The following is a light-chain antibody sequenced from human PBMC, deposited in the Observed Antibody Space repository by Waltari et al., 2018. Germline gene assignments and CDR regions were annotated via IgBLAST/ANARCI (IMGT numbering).Light chain of an antibody. Sequence: EVVLTQSPATLSLSPGDRATLSCRASQSISIYLAWYQHKPAQAPRLLIFDASNRATGIPARFSGSGSGTDFTLTISNREPEDSAVYYCQQRSDWPPTWTFGQGTKVEMK. CDR3: QQRSDWPPTWT. V-gene: IGKV3-11*01. J-gene: IGKJ1*01. CDR1: QSISIY. CDR2: DAS.